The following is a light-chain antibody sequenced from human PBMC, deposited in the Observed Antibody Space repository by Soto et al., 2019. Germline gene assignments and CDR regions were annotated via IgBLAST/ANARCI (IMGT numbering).Light chain of an antibody. J-gene: IGKJ2*01. V-gene: IGKV1-5*01. CDR2: DAS. CDR1: QIIGSS. Sequence: DIQMTQSPSTLSASVGDRVTITCRASQIIGSSLAWYQQKPGKAPKLLIYDASTLQSGVPSRFSGSESRTEFTLTISSLQPDDSATYYCQQYYSYPYTFGQGTKLEIK. CDR3: QQYYSYPYT.